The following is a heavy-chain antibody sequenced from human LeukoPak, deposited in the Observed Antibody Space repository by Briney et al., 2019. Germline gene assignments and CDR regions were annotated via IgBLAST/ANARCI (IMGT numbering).Heavy chain of an antibody. CDR2: IYYSGST. V-gene: IGHV4-59*01. D-gene: IGHD5-24*01. Sequence: PSETLSLTCTVSGGSISSYYWSWIRQPPGKGLEWIGYIYYSGSTNCNPSLKSRVTISVDTSKNQFSLKLSSVTAADTAVYYCARGGDGYGEEYWGQGTLVTVSS. CDR1: GGSISSYY. CDR3: ARGGDGYGEEY. J-gene: IGHJ4*02.